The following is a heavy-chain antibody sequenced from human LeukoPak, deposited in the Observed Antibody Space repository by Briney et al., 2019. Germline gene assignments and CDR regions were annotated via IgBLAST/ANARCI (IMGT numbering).Heavy chain of an antibody. V-gene: IGHV3-23*01. CDR2: ISGSGGST. Sequence: GGSLRLSCAASGFTFSSYSMNWVRQAPGKGLEWVSAISGSGGSTYYADSVKGRFTISRDNSKNTLYLQMNSLRAEDTAVYYCAKAPNSGYDSLYYYYGMDVWGQGTTVTVSS. J-gene: IGHJ6*02. CDR1: GFTFSSYS. D-gene: IGHD5-12*01. CDR3: AKAPNSGYDSLYYYYGMDV.